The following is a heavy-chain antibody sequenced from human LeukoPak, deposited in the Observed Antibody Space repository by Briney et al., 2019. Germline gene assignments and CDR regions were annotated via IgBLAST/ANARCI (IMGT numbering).Heavy chain of an antibody. V-gene: IGHV1-2*02. J-gene: IGHJ4*02. D-gene: IGHD3-16*01. CDR1: GYTFTSYG. CDR3: ARVFTFGGTNY. Sequence: ASVKVSCKASGYTFTSYGISWVRQAPGQGLEWMGWINPNSGGTNYAQKFQGRVTMTRDTSISTAYMELSRLRSDDTAVYYCARVFTFGGTNYWGQGTLVTVSS. CDR2: INPNSGGT.